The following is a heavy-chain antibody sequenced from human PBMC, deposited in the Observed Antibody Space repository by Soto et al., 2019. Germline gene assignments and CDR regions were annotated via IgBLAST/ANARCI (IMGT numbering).Heavy chain of an antibody. J-gene: IGHJ4*02. V-gene: IGHV5-51*01. CDR2: TYPGDSDT. D-gene: IGHD4-17*01. CDR1: GYSFTSYW. CDR3: ARLSGDYLYYFDY. Sequence: VESLTISCKVSGYSFTSYWIVWVLQMPGKGLEWMGITYPGDSDTRYSPSFQGQVTISADKSISTAYLQWSSLKASDTAMYYCARLSGDYLYYFDYWGQGTMVTVSS.